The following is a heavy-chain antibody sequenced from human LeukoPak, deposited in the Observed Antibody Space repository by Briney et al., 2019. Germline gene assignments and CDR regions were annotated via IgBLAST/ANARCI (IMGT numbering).Heavy chain of an antibody. Sequence: PSETLSLTCTVSGGSISSSSYYWGWIRQPPGKGLEWIGSIYYSGSTYYNPSLKSRVTISVDTSKNQFSLKLSSVTAADTAVYYCASTPPPLYYYYMDVWGEGTTVTVSS. CDR2: IYYSGST. J-gene: IGHJ6*03. V-gene: IGHV4-39*01. CDR3: ASTPPPLYYYYMDV. CDR1: GGSISSSSYY.